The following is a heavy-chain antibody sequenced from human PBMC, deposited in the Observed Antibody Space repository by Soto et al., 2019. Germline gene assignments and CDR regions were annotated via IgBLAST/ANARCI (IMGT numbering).Heavy chain of an antibody. CDR1: GGSFSGYY. D-gene: IGHD3-16*02. CDR3: ARAKNYVWGSYRSHVGYYFDY. V-gene: IGHV4-34*01. Sequence: LSLTCAVYGGSFSGYYWSWIRQPPGKGLEWIGEINHSGSTNYNPSLKSRVTISVDTSKNQFSLKLSSVTAADTAVYYCARAKNYVWGSYRSHVGYYFDYWGQGTLATVSS. CDR2: INHSGST. J-gene: IGHJ4*02.